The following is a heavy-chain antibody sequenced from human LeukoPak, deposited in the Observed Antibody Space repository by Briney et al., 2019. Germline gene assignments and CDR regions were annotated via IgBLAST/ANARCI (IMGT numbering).Heavy chain of an antibody. Sequence: PGGSLRLSCAASGFTFSSYSMNWVRQAPGKGLEWVSYISSSSSTIYYADSVKGRFTISRDNAKNSLYPQMNSLRDEDTAVYYCARVQPPPTVVTPRYYYYGMDVWGQGTTVTVSS. CDR2: ISSSSSTI. J-gene: IGHJ6*02. CDR1: GFTFSSYS. V-gene: IGHV3-48*02. D-gene: IGHD4-23*01. CDR3: ARVQPPPTVVTPRYYYYGMDV.